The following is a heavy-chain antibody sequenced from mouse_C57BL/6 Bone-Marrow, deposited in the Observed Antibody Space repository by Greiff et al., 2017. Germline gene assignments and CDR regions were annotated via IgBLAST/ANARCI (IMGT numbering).Heavy chain of an antibody. CDR2: ISAGGSYT. Sequence: EVQVVESGGGLVKPGGSLKLSCAASGFTFSSYAMSWVRQTPEKRLEWVATISAGGSYTYSPHNVKGRFTISRDTANNNLYLQMSHLKAEDTAMEYCARGFRRVYYGMEDWGQGTSVTVSA. CDR1: GFTFSSYA. V-gene: IGHV5-4*01. CDR3: ARGFRRVYYGMED. J-gene: IGHJ4*01.